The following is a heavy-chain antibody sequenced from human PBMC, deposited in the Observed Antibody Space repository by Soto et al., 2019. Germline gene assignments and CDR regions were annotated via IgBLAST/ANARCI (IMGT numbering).Heavy chain of an antibody. CDR3: ARGSLEDTAMDYYYYYGMDV. CDR2: IIPIFGTA. J-gene: IGHJ6*02. V-gene: IGHV1-69*01. CDR1: GGTFSSYA. Sequence: QVQLVPSGAEVKKPGSSVKVSCKASGGTFSSYAISWVRQAPGQGLEWMGGIIPIFGTANYAQKFQGRVTITADESTSTAYMELSSLRSEDTAVYYCARGSLEDTAMDYYYYYGMDVWGQGTTVTVSS. D-gene: IGHD5-18*01.